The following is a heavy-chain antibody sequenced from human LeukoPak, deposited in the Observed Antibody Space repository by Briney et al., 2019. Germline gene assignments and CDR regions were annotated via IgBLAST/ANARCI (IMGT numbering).Heavy chain of an antibody. D-gene: IGHD1-26*01. V-gene: IGHV4-61*09. CDR1: DDPINSGVYY. Sequence: SETLSLTCTVSDDPINSGVYYWNWIRQPAGKGLQWIGHIYTSGTTTNSNPSLKSRVAISLDTSKNHFSLKLSSVTAADTAVYYCARAKKRSGRSRNFYLDVWGKGTTVTVSS. J-gene: IGHJ6*03. CDR3: ARAKKRSGRSRNFYLDV. CDR2: IYTSGTTT.